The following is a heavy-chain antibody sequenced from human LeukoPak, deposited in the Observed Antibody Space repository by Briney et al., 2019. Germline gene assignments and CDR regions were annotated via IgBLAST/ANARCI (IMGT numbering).Heavy chain of an antibody. J-gene: IGHJ4*02. Sequence: GGSLRLSCAVSGFTFSSYAMSWVRQAPGRGLEWVSGISASGGSTYYADFVKGRFTISRDNSNNTLYLQMNSLRAEDTAVYYRAKSRDSSGYYLSYFDYWGQGTLVTVSS. D-gene: IGHD3-22*01. CDR2: ISASGGST. CDR1: GFTFSSYA. V-gene: IGHV3-23*01. CDR3: AKSRDSSGYYLSYFDY.